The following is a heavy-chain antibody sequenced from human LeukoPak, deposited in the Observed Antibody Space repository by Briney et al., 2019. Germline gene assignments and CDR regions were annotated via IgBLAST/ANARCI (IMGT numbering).Heavy chain of an antibody. D-gene: IGHD2-2*01. CDR1: GYTFTGYY. CDR2: ISAYNGNT. V-gene: IGHV1-18*04. Sequence: ASVKVSCKASGYTFTGYYMHWVRQAPGRGLKWMGWISAYNGNTNYAQKLQGRVTMTTDTSTSTAYMELRSLRSDDTAVYYCARGGVGYCSSTSCYREYYFDYWGQGTLVTVSS. CDR3: ARGGVGYCSSTSCYREYYFDY. J-gene: IGHJ4*02.